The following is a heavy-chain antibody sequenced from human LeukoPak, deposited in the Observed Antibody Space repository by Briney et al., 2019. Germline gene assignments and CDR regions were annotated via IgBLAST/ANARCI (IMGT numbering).Heavy chain of an antibody. D-gene: IGHD3-10*01. V-gene: IGHV3-23*01. J-gene: IGHJ4*02. CDR2: ISGSGGST. CDR3: AKQKRSFYGSGSYPDY. CDR1: GFTFSSYA. Sequence: GGSLRLSCAASGFTFSSYAMSWVRQAPGKGLEWVSAISGSGGSTYYADSVKGRFTISRDNSKNTLYLQMNSLRAEDTAVYYCAKQKRSFYGSGSYPDYWGQGILVTVSA.